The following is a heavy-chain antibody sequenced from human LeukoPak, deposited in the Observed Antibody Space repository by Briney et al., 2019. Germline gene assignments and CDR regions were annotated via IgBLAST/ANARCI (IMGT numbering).Heavy chain of an antibody. D-gene: IGHD4-17*01. CDR1: GFTFSTYG. Sequence: GGSLRLSCTASGFTFSTYGMHWVRQAPGKGLERVALIRYHGRNQYYADSVKGRFTVSRDTSKNTLYLQMNSLRIEDTAVYYCTKDRPNYGDYSIPNYFDYWGQGTLVTVSS. CDR2: IRYHGRNQ. CDR3: TKDRPNYGDYSIPNYFDY. V-gene: IGHV3-30*02. J-gene: IGHJ4*02.